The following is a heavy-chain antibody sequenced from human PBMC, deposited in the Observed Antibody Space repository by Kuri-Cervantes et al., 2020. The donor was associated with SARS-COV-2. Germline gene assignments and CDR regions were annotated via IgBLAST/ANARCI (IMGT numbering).Heavy chain of an antibody. CDR3: ARHDYDSSGYYYVYYGMDV. V-gene: IGHV5-10-1*01. CDR1: GYTFTSYW. Sequence: KVSCKASGYTFTSYWISWVRQMPGKGLEWMGRIDPSDSYTNYSPSFQGHVTISADKSISTAYLQWSSLKASDTAMYYCARHDYDSSGYYYVYYGMDVWGQGTTVTVSS. D-gene: IGHD3-22*01. J-gene: IGHJ6*02. CDR2: IDPSDSYT.